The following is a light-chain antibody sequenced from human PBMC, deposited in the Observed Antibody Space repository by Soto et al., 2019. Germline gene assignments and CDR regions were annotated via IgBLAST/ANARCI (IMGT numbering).Light chain of an antibody. J-gene: IGLJ2*01. V-gene: IGLV1-40*01. CDR2: GNS. CDR3: QSYDSSLSGVL. CDR1: SSNIGAGYD. Sequence: QSVLTQPPSVSGAPGQGVTISCIGSSSNIGAGYDVHWYQQVSGTAPKLLLYGNSNRPSGVPDRFSGSKSGTSASLAIIGLLPEDEADYYCQSYDSSLSGVLFGGGTQLTVL.